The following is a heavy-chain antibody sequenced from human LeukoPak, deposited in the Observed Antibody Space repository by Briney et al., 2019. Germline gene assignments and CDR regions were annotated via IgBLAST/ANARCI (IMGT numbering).Heavy chain of an antibody. D-gene: IGHD3-10*01. Sequence: GRSLRLSCAASGFSFSNYAMHWVRQDSGRGLDWVAVISHDGINTYYADSVKGRFTISRDNSKNTLYLQMNSLRVEDTAIYYCARGSRGVAESYFDNWGQGILVTVSS. CDR3: ARGSRGVAESYFDN. CDR1: GFSFSNYA. CDR2: ISHDGINT. V-gene: IGHV3-30*03. J-gene: IGHJ4*02.